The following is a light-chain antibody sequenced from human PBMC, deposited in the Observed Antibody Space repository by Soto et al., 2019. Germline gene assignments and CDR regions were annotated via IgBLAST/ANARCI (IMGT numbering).Light chain of an antibody. CDR2: GNS. J-gene: IGLJ3*02. V-gene: IGLV1-40*01. CDR1: SSNIGAGYD. CDR3: QSYDSSLSGGV. Sequence: QSVLRQPPSESGAPGQRVTISCTGSSSNIGAGYDVHWYQQLPGTAPKLLIYGNSNRPSGVPDRFSGSKSGTSASLAITGLQAEDEADYYCQSYDSSLSGGVFGGGTKVTVL.